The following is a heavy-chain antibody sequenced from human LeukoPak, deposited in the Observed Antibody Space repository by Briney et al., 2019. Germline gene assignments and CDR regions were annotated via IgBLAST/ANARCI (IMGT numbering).Heavy chain of an antibody. V-gene: IGHV5-51*01. J-gene: IGHJ4*02. CDR3: ARPNWARRYFDY. Sequence: GESLKISCKVSGYSFTNYGIGWVRQMPGKGLEWMGIIYPFDSESRYSPSFQGQVTISADKSITTAYLQWSSLKASDTAMYYCARPNWARRYFDYWGQGTLSPSPQ. CDR2: IYPFDSES. D-gene: IGHD7-27*01. CDR1: GYSFTNYG.